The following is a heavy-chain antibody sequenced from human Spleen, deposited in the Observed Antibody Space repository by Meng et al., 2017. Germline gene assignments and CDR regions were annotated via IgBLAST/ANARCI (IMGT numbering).Heavy chain of an antibody. CDR3: ARGVDAGVDY. CDR2: MNPNYGNT. Sequence: QVQLGQSGPGVKKPGASVKVSCKASGYTFPDYWLHWVRRAPGQGLEWMGWMNPNYGNTDYAQKFQGRVTMTRDTSITTAYMELSSLGYEDTAVYYCARGVDAGVDYWGQGTLVTVSS. J-gene: IGHJ4*02. D-gene: IGHD5-12*01. CDR1: GYTFPDYW. V-gene: IGHV1-8*02.